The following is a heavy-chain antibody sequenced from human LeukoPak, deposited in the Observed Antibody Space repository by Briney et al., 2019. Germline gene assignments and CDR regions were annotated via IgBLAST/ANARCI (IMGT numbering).Heavy chain of an antibody. CDR3: ARPFDTRWYFDL. D-gene: IGHD2-15*01. CDR2: IKQDGSEK. Sequence: GGSLRLSCAASGFTFSSYWMTSVRQAPGKGLEWVANIKQDGSEKYYVDSVKGRFTISRDNTKNSLYLQMNSLRAEDTAVYYCARPFDTRWYFDLSGRGTLVTVSS. CDR1: GFTFSSYW. V-gene: IGHV3-7*01. J-gene: IGHJ2*01.